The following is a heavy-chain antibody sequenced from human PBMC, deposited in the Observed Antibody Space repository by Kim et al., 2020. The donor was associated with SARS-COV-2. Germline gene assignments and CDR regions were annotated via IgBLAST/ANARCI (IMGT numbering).Heavy chain of an antibody. CDR2: IYYSWST. CDR3: GRLGGTAARPSDY. CDR1: GGSISSSSYY. Sequence: SETLSLTCTVSGGSISSSSYYWGWIRQPPGKGLEWIGSIYYSWSTYYNPSLKSRVTLSVDTSRNQFSLKLSSVTAADTAVYYCGRLGGTAARPSDYWVQGTLVNVSS. V-gene: IGHV4-39*01. D-gene: IGHD6-6*01. J-gene: IGHJ4*02.